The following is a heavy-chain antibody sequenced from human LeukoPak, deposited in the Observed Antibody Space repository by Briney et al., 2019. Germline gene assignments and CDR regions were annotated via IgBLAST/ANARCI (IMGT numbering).Heavy chain of an antibody. CDR1: GFTFSSYS. Sequence: TGGSLRLSCAASGFTFSSYSMNWVRQAPGKGLEWVSSISSSSSYIYYADSVKGRFTISRDNAKNSLYLQMNSLRGEDTAMYYCARDPTHLGYCTSTSCFWDHWGQGTLVTVSS. V-gene: IGHV3-21*04. CDR2: ISSSSSYI. D-gene: IGHD2-2*01. CDR3: ARDPTHLGYCTSTSCFWDH. J-gene: IGHJ4*02.